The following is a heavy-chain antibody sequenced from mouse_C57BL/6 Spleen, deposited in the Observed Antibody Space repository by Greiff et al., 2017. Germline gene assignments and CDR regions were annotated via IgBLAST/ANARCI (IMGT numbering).Heavy chain of an antibody. J-gene: IGHJ3*01. CDR1: GFTIKNTY. D-gene: IGHD1-1*01. V-gene: IGHV14-3*01. Sequence: VQLHQSVAELVRPGASVKLSCTASGFTIKNTYMHWVKQRPEQGLEWIGRIDPANGNTKYAPKFQGKATITADTSSNTAYLQLSSLTSEDSAIYYCARDYYGSSWFAYWGQGTLVTVSA. CDR3: ARDYYGSSWFAY. CDR2: IDPANGNT.